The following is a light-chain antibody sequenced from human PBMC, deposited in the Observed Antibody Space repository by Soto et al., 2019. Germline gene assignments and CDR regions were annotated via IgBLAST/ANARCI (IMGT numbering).Light chain of an antibody. CDR1: SSDVGAYKY. CDR2: EVS. V-gene: IGLV2-14*01. CDR3: SSYTTNSIPV. Sequence: QSALTQPASVSGSPGQSITISCTGTSSDVGAYKYVSWYQQHPGKAPKLMIYEVSNRPSGVSNRFSGSKSGNPASLTISGLQAEDDADYYCSSYTTNSIPVFGGGTKLTVL. J-gene: IGLJ3*02.